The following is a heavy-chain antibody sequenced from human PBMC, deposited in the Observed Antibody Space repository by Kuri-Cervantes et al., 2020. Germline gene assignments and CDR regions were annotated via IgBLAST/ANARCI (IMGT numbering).Heavy chain of an antibody. CDR2: ISYDGSNK. D-gene: IGHD3-9*01. V-gene: IGHV3-30-3*01. J-gene: IGHJ6*02. CDR3: ARDLNFEIILTGYYKPDYYGMDV. CDR1: GFTFSSYA. Sequence: GESLKISCAASGFTFSSYAMHWVRQAPGKGLEWVAVISYDGSNKYYADSVKGRFTTSRDNSKNTLYLQMNSLRAEDTAVYYCARDLNFEIILTGYYKPDYYGMDVWGQGTTVTVSS.